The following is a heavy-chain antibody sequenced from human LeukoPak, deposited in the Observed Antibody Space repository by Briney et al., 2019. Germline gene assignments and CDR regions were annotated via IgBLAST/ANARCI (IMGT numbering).Heavy chain of an antibody. V-gene: IGHV3-30*03. Sequence: GGSLRLPCAAPGFTFSSYGMHWVRQAPGKGLEWVAVISYDGSNKYYADSVKGRFTISRDNSKNTLYLQMNSLRAEDTAVYYCAVIAVAGTSFDYWGQGTLVTVSS. J-gene: IGHJ4*02. CDR1: GFTFSSYG. CDR2: ISYDGSNK. CDR3: AVIAVAGTSFDY. D-gene: IGHD6-19*01.